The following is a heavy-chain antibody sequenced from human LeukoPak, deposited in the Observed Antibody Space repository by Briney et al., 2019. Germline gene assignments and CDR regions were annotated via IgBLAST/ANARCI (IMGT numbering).Heavy chain of an antibody. J-gene: IGHJ6*03. CDR2: FDPEDGET. Sequence: ASVRVSCKVSGYTLTELSMHWVRQAPGKGLEWTGGFDPEDGETIYAQKFQGRVTMTEDTSTDTAYMELSSRRSEDTAVYYCATGGPRGCTPVCYYYYMDVWGKGTTVTVSS. D-gene: IGHD3-10*01. CDR3: ATGGPRGCTPVCYYYYMDV. CDR1: GYTLTELS. V-gene: IGHV1-24*01.